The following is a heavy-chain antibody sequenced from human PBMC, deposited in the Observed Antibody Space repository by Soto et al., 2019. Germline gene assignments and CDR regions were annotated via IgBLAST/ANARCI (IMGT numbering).Heavy chain of an antibody. D-gene: IGHD1-1*01. J-gene: IGHJ6*02. CDR2: IGTAGDT. CDR3: ARAPYVEPGYYCGMDV. Sequence: EVQLVESGGGLVQPGGSLRLSCAASGFTFSSYDMHWVRQATGKGLEWVSAIGTAGDTYYPGSVKGRFTISRENAKNSLYLQMNSLSAEDTDLYYCARAPYVEPGYYCGMDVWGQGTTVTVSS. CDR1: GFTFSSYD. V-gene: IGHV3-13*01.